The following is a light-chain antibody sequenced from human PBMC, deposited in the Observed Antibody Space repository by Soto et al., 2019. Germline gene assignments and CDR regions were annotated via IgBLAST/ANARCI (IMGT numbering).Light chain of an antibody. CDR1: QNVSSN. V-gene: IGKV3-15*01. CDR3: QQYDNWPPLT. CDR2: GAS. Sequence: EIVMTQSPATLSVSPGDRATLYCRAGQNVSSNLAWYQQKFGQAPTLLIYGASTRATGIPARFSGSGSGTEFSLTISSRQSEDVAVYYCQQYDNWPPLTFGGGTKVEIK. J-gene: IGKJ4*01.